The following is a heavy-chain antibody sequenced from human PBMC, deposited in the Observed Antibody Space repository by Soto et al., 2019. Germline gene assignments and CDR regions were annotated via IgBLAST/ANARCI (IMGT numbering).Heavy chain of an antibody. CDR1: GYTFTSYY. D-gene: IGHD6-19*01. CDR2: INPSGGST. V-gene: IGHV1-46*01. Sequence: ASVKVSCKASGYTFTSYYMHWVRQAPGQGLEWMGIINPSGGSTSYAQKFQGRVTMTRDTSTSTVYMELSSLRSEDTAVYYCTTDGGTVPQWLYFAYWGRGTLVTVSS. J-gene: IGHJ4*02. CDR3: TTDGGTVPQWLYFAY.